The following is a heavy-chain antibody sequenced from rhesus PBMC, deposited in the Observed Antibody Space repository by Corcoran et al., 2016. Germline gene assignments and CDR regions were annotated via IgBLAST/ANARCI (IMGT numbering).Heavy chain of an antibody. J-gene: IGHJ4*01. D-gene: IGHD6-25*01. CDR1: GGSISSTH. Sequence: QLQLQESGPGLVKPSETLSLTCAVSGGSISSTHWRWLRQPSGKGLEWIGRISGSGGSTDYNPLLKRRVTISTDTSENQFSLKLSSVTAADTAVYYCVRKNIAAGFDYWGQGVLVTVSS. CDR3: VRKNIAAGFDY. V-gene: IGHV4-173*01. CDR2: ISGSGGST.